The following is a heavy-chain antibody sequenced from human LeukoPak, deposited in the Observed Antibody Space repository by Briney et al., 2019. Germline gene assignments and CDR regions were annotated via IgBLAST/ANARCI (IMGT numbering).Heavy chain of an antibody. Sequence: ASVKVSCKASGYTFTSYGISWVRQAPGQGLEWMGWISAYNGNKNYAQKLQGRVTMTTDTSTSTAYMELRSLRSDDTAVYYCARGGRSGYSGNWFDPWGQGTLVTVSS. D-gene: IGHD3-3*01. CDR1: GYTFTSYG. J-gene: IGHJ5*02. CDR2: ISAYNGNK. V-gene: IGHV1-18*01. CDR3: ARGGRSGYSGNWFDP.